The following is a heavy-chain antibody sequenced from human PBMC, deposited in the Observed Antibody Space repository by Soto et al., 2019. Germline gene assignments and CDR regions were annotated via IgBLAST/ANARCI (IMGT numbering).Heavy chain of an antibody. CDR3: ARVTVVAASIDY. J-gene: IGHJ4*02. CDR2: IYYSGST. CDR1: GGSISSGGYY. V-gene: IGHV4-31*03. Sequence: SETLSLTCTVSGGSISSGGYYWSWIRQHPGKGLEWIGYIYYSGSTYYNPSLKSRVTISVDTSKNQFSLKLSSVTAADTAVYYCARVTVVAASIDYWGQGTLVTVSS. D-gene: IGHD2-15*01.